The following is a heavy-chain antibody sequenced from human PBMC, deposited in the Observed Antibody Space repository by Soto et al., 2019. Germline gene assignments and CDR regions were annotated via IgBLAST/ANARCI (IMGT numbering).Heavy chain of an antibody. J-gene: IGHJ6*02. V-gene: IGHV3-15*01. CDR3: TTYCSSTSCYPYYYYGMDV. CDR1: GFTFSNAW. Sequence: LRLSCAASGFTFSNAWMSWVRQAPGKGLEWVGRIKSKTDGGTTDYAAPVKGRFTISRDDSKNTLYLQMNSLKTEDTAVYYCTTYCSSTSCYPYYYYGMDVWGQGTTVTVSS. D-gene: IGHD2-2*01. CDR2: IKSKTDGGTT.